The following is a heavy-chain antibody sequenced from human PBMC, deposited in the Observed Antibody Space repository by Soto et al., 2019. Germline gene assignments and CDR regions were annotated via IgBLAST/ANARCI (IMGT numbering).Heavy chain of an antibody. J-gene: IGHJ4*02. D-gene: IGHD6-6*01. CDR3: ARHLGLVPIYYFDY. CDR2: ISGSGGST. V-gene: IGHV3-23*01. Sequence: EVQLLESGGGLVQPGGSLRLSCEASGFTFSSYAMSWVRQAPGKGLEWVSAISGSGGSTYYTDSVKGRFTISIDISKNTLYLQMNSLRAEDTALYYCARHLGLVPIYYFDYWGQGTLVTVSS. CDR1: GFTFSSYA.